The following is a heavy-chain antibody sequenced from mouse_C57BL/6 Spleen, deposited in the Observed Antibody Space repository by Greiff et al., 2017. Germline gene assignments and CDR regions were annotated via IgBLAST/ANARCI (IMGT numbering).Heavy chain of an antibody. CDR3: TRAPDYDRAMDY. CDR2: ISSGGDYN. Sequence: EVQVVESGEGLVKPGGSLKLSCAASGFTFSSYAMSWVRQTPEKRLAWVAYISSGGDYNYYADTVKGRFTISRDNARNTLYLQMSSLKSEDTAMYYCTRAPDYDRAMDYWGQGTSVTVSS. J-gene: IGHJ4*01. V-gene: IGHV5-9-1*02. CDR1: GFTFSSYA. D-gene: IGHD2-4*01.